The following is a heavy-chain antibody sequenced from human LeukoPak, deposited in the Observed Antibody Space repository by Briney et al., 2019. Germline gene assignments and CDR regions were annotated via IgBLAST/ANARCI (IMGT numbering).Heavy chain of an antibody. CDR1: GYTFTSYG. J-gene: IGHJ6*02. V-gene: IGHV1-18*01. D-gene: IGHD3-3*01. CDR2: ISAYNGNT. CDR3: ARDSWEWLSYYYYGMDV. Sequence: VASVKVSCKASGYTFTSYGIRWVRQAPGQGLAWMGWISAYNGNTNYAQKLQGRVTMATDTSTSTAYMELRSLRSDDTAVYYCARDSWEWLSYYYYGMDVWGQGTTVTVSS.